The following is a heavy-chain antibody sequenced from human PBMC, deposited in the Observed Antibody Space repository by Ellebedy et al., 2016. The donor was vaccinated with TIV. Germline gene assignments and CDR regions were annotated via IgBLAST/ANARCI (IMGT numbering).Heavy chain of an antibody. CDR3: ARGGYYSGSGTYYGMDV. Sequence: GESLKISCAPSGFTFSIFEMDWVRQAPGKGLEWVSSITSSSSHINYADLVKGRFTISRDNAKNSLYLQMNSLRAEDTAVYYCARGGYYSGSGTYYGMDVWGQGTTVTVSS. V-gene: IGHV3-21*01. J-gene: IGHJ6*02. D-gene: IGHD3-10*01. CDR2: ITSSSSHI. CDR1: GFTFSIFE.